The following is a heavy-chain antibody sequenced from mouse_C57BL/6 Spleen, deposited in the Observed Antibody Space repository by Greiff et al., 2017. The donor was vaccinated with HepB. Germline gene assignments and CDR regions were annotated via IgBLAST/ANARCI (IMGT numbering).Heavy chain of an antibody. CDR1: GYTFTSYW. V-gene: IGHV1-59*01. CDR3: ARDYLSWFAY. Sequence: VQLQQPGAELVRPGTSVKLSCKASGYTFTSYWMHWVKQRPGQGLEWIGVIDPSDSYTNYNQKFKGKATLTVDTSSSTAYMQLSSLTSEDSAVYYCARDYLSWFAYWGQGTLVTVSA. J-gene: IGHJ3*01. CDR2: IDPSDSYT. D-gene: IGHD2-4*01.